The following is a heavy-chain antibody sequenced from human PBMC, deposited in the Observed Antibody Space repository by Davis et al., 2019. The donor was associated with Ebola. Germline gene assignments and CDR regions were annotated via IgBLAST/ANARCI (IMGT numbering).Heavy chain of an antibody. V-gene: IGHV3-7*03. CDR3: ARVESIAVAGYYYYYYGMDV. CDR2: IKQDGSEK. CDR1: GFTFSSYW. D-gene: IGHD6-19*01. Sequence: GGSLRLSCAASGFTFSSYWMSWVRQAPGKGLEWVANIKQDGSEKYYVDSVKGRFTISRDNAKNSLYLQMNSLRAEDTVVYYCARVESIAVAGYYYYYYGMDVWGQGTTVTVSS. J-gene: IGHJ6*02.